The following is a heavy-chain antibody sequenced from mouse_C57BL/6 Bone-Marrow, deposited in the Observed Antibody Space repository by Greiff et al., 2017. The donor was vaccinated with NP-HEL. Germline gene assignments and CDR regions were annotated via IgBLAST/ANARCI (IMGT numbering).Heavy chain of an antibody. Sequence: EVKLVESGGGLVQPGGSMKLSCVASGFTFSNYWMNWVRQSPEKGLEWVAQIRLKSDNYATHYAESVKGRFTISRDDSKSSVYLQMNNLRAEDTGIYYCTGGVTTVADYAMDYWGQGTSVTVSS. CDR2: IRLKSDNYAT. J-gene: IGHJ4*01. CDR1: GFTFSNYW. D-gene: IGHD1-1*01. V-gene: IGHV6-3*01. CDR3: TGGVTTVADYAMDY.